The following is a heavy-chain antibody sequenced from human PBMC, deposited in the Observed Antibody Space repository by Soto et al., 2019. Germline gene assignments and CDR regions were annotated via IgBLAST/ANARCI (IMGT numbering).Heavy chain of an antibody. D-gene: IGHD6-19*01. CDR1: GFTFSSYA. CDR3: AKCAVSGWYTDY. J-gene: IGHJ4*02. Sequence: EVQLLESAGGLVQPGGSLSLSCAASGFTFSSYAMRWVRQAPGKGLEWVSEISGSGGNTYYADSVKGRFTISRDNSKNTLFLQLNSLRAEDTAVYYCAKCAVSGWYTDYCGQGTLVTVSS. V-gene: IGHV3-23*01. CDR2: ISGSGGNT.